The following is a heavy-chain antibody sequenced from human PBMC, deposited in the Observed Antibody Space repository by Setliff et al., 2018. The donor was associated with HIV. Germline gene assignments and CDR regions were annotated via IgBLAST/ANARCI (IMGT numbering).Heavy chain of an antibody. Sequence: GGSLRLSCAASGFVFSSYAMNWVRQAPGKGLEWVSSITYSGSHKYYADSVKGRFTISRDDSKNTVYLQMNSLRAEDTAVYYCVRDDDTTSHYGLFEFWGQGTLVTVSS. CDR1: GFVFSSYA. CDR3: VRDDDTTSHYGLFEF. CDR2: ITYSGSHK. J-gene: IGHJ4*02. D-gene: IGHD3-16*01. V-gene: IGHV3-21*01.